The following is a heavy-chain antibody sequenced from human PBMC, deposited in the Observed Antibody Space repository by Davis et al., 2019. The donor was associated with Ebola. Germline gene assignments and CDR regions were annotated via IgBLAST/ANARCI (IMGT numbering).Heavy chain of an antibody. V-gene: IGHV3-66*04. CDR1: GFTFSGSS. Sequence: GGSLRLSCAASGFTFSGSSMHWVRQASGKGLEWVSVIHTGGRTYYTDSVKGRFTISRDNSKNTIYLQMSSLRAEDTAVYYCARHYVHDYYMGLDVWGQGTTVIVSS. D-gene: IGHD3-10*02. CDR2: IHTGGRT. J-gene: IGHJ6*02. CDR3: ARHYVHDYYMGLDV.